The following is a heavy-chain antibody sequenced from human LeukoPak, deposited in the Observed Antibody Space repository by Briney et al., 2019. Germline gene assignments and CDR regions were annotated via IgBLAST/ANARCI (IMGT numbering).Heavy chain of an antibody. D-gene: IGHD6-13*01. CDR2: ISYDGSNK. J-gene: IGHJ6*02. CDR1: GFTFSSYA. Sequence: GRSLRLSCAASGFTFSSYAMHWVRQAPGKGLEWVAVISYDGSNKYYADSVKGRFTISRDNSKNTLYLQMNSLRAEDSAVYYCARDRARSSSIYYYYYGMDVWGQGTTVTVSS. CDR3: ARDRARSSSIYYYYYGMDV. V-gene: IGHV3-30-3*01.